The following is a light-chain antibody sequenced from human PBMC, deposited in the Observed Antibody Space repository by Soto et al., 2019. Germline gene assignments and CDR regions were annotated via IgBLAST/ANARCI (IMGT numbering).Light chain of an antibody. CDR3: QSYDRSRSGYV. CDR1: SSDVGGYNY. V-gene: IGLV2-14*01. J-gene: IGLJ1*01. Sequence: QSALTQPASVSGSPGQSITISCTGTSSDVGGYNYVSWYQQHPGKAPKLMIYEVSNRPSGVSNRFSGSKSGNTASLTISGLQAEDEADYYCQSYDRSRSGYVFASGTKVTVL. CDR2: EVS.